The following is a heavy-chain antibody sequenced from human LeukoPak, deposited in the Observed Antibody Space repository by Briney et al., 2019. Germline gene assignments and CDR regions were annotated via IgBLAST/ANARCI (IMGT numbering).Heavy chain of an antibody. CDR3: ARVFNHYDSSGYLDY. V-gene: IGHV4-39*01. CDR2: IYYSGST. CDR1: GGSISSSSYY. D-gene: IGHD3-22*01. Sequence: SETLSLTCTVSGGSISSSSYYWGWIRQPPGKGLEWIGSIYYSGSTYYNPSLKSRVTISVDTSKNQFSLKLSSVTAADTAVYYCARVFNHYDSSGYLDYWGQGTLVTVSS. J-gene: IGHJ4*02.